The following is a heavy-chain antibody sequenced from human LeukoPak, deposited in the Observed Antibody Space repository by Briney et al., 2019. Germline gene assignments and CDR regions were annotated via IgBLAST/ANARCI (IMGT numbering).Heavy chain of an antibody. V-gene: IGHV3-23*01. CDR3: SQGPWDLPHAFDI. J-gene: IGHJ3*02. CDR2: MSGSGDIT. CDR1: GFTFSIYA. Sequence: GGSLRLSCAASGFTFSIYAMSWVRQAPGRGLECVSTMSGSGDITRYADSVKGRFVVSRDNSKNTLYLQMNSLRAKDTAIYYCSQGPWDLPHAFDIWGLGTMVTVSS. D-gene: IGHD1-26*01.